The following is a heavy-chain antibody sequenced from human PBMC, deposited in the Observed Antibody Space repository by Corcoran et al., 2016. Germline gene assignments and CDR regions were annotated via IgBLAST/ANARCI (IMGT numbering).Heavy chain of an antibody. J-gene: IGHJ4*02. V-gene: IGHV1-46*01. CDR2: INPSGGST. CDR1: GYTFTSYY. D-gene: IGHD5-18*01. Sequence: QVQLVQSGAEVKKPGASVKVSCKASGYTFTSYYMHWVRQAPGQGLEWMGIINPSGGSTSYAQKFQGRVTMTRDTSTSTVYMELSSLRSEDTAVYYCGSAWIQLWLRLDYWGQGTLVTVSS. CDR3: GSAWIQLWLRLDY.